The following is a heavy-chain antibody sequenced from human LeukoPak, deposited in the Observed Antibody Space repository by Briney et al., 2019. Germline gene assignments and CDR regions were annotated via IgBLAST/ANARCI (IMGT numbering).Heavy chain of an antibody. J-gene: IGHJ3*02. V-gene: IGHV1-2*04. CDR3: AANTPRVVREDAFDI. Sequence: ASVTVSCKASGYTFTGSYMHWVRQAPGQGLEWMGWIDPNNGGTNYAQKFQGWFTMTRDMSTSTAYMELSSLRSEDTAVYYCAANTPRVVREDAFDIWGQRTMVPASS. D-gene: IGHD2-21*01. CDR2: IDPNNGGT. CDR1: GYTFTGSY.